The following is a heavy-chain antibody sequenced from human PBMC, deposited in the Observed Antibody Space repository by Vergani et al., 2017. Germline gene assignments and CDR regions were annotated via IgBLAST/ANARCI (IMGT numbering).Heavy chain of an antibody. CDR1: GFTFSNYA. CDR2: IRYDGSNK. V-gene: IGHV3-30*02. J-gene: IGHJ4*02. CDR3: AKDFGENLYGDYLDY. D-gene: IGHD4-17*01. Sequence: QVQLVESGGGVVQPGRSLRLSCAASGFTFSNYAMHWVRQAPGKGLEWVAFIRYDGSNKYYADSVKGRFTISRDNSKNTLYLQMNSLRAEDTAVYYCAKDFGENLYGDYLDYWGQGTLVTVSS.